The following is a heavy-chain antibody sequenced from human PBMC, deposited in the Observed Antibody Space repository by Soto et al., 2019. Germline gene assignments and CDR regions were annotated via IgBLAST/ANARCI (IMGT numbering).Heavy chain of an antibody. Sequence: GGSLRLSCAASGFTFSNAWMNWVRQAPGKGLEWVGRIKSKTDGGTTDYAAPVKGRFTISRDDSKNSLYLQMNSLRAEDTAVYYCAKDTAGASIAARPGFRYYYYYMDVWGKGTTVTVSS. CDR1: GFTFSNAW. D-gene: IGHD6-6*01. CDR2: IKSKTDGGTT. V-gene: IGHV3-15*07. CDR3: AKDTAGASIAARPGFRYYYYYMDV. J-gene: IGHJ6*03.